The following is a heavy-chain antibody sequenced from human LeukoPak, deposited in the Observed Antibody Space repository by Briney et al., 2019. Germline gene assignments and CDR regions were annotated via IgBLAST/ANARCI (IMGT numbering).Heavy chain of an antibody. CDR3: ARDTYYYYFDP. CDR1: GDSIKRHH. J-gene: IGHJ5*02. V-gene: IGHV4-59*11. Sequence: SETLSLTCTVSGDSIKRHHWNWIRQPPGKGLEWIGYMYYSGSTKYNPSLKSRVAISIDTSKNQFSLKLSSVTAADTAVYYCARDTYYYYFDPWGQGTLVTVSS. D-gene: IGHD3-22*01. CDR2: MYYSGST.